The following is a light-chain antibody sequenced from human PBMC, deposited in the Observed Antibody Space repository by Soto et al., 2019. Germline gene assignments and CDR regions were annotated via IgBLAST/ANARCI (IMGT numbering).Light chain of an antibody. CDR1: QSIRNY. CDR3: QHHNSYSQT. Sequence: DIQMTQSPPTLSASVGDRVTITCRASQSIRNYLAWYQQMPGKAPKLLIYGAYNLQSGVPSRFSGSGSGTEFTLTISSLQPDDFATYFCQHHNSYSQTFGQGTKVDIK. CDR2: GAY. J-gene: IGKJ1*01. V-gene: IGKV1-5*01.